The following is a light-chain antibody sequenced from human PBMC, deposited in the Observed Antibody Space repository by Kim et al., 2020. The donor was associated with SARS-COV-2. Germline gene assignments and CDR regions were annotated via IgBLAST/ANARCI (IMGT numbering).Light chain of an antibody. V-gene: IGKV1-33*01. CDR3: QXXDNLPIT. CDR2: DAS. Sequence: DIQMTQSPSXXSAXVRDRVTXTFQASQDICNYLNWYXQKPGKAPXLLIYDASNLETGVPSRFSGSGSGTDFTFTISSLQPXXIATYYCQXXDNLPITXGQGTXXE. J-gene: IGKJ5*01. CDR1: QDICNY.